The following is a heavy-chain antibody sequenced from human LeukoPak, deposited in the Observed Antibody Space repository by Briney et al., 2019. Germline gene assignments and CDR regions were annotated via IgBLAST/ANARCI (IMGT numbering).Heavy chain of an antibody. CDR2: IIPIFGTA. J-gene: IGHJ5*02. D-gene: IGHD2-2*01. V-gene: IGHV1-69*06. CDR1: GGTFSSYA. CDR3: ARSLNIVYCSSTSCYYHWFDP. Sequence: SVKVSCKASGGTFSSYAISWVRQAPGQGLEWMGGIIPIFGTANYAQKFQGRVTITADKSTSTAYMELSSLRSEDTAVYYCARSLNIVYCSSTSCYYHWFDPWGQGTLVTVSS.